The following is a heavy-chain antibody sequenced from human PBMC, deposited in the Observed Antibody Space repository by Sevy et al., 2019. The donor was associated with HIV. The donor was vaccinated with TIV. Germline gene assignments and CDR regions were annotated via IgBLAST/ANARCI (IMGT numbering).Heavy chain of an antibody. J-gene: IGHJ4*02. Sequence: GGSLRLSCDASGFTFSTYAMHWVRQAPGKGLEWVAVIWYDGNNKYYADSVKGRFTISRDNSKNTLYLQMNSLRVEDTALYYCAGTADYTSGWRYFDYWGQGTLVTVSS. D-gene: IGHD6-19*01. CDR1: GFTFSTYA. V-gene: IGHV3-33*08. CDR2: IWYDGNNK. CDR3: AGTADYTSGWRYFDY.